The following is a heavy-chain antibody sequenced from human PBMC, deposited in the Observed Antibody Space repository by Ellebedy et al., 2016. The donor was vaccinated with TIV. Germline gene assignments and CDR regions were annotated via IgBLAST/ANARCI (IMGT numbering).Heavy chain of an antibody. V-gene: IGHV4-59*01. CDR1: GGSTSTYY. Sequence: SETLSLTCTVSGGSTSTYYWGWIRQPPGKGLDWIGYIYYNENTNYNPSLKSRVTISVDTSKNQFSLKLSSVTAADTAVYYCASMGDDYGGNSGAYFDYWGQGTLVTVSS. CDR2: IYYNENT. D-gene: IGHD4-23*01. J-gene: IGHJ4*02. CDR3: ASMGDDYGGNSGAYFDY.